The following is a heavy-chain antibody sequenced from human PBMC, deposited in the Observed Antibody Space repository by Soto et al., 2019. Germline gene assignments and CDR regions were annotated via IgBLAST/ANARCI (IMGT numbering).Heavy chain of an antibody. V-gene: IGHV3-30*02. D-gene: IGHD3-9*01. Sequence: PGGSLRLSCAASGITFSDYGMHWVRQAPGKGLEWVAGVWKDGSNRYYVDSVKGRFTISRDNSKNTLYLQMNSLRDEDTAVYYCAKVPRGSNFGYYNVWGQGTLVTVSS. CDR3: AKVPRGSNFGYYNV. CDR1: GITFSDYG. J-gene: IGHJ4*02. CDR2: VWKDGSNR.